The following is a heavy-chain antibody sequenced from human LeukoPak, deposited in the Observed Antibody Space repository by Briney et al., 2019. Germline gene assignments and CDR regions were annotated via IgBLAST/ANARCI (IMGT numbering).Heavy chain of an antibody. CDR3: ARGVFDGSYFAC. CDR2: VNPSGNT. J-gene: IGHJ4*02. Sequence: PSETLSLTCIVSRYSITSAYYWGWIRQPPGKGLEWIGKVNPSGNTNYNPSLKSRVTISVDTSKNQFSLSLSSVTAADTAVYYCARGVFDGSYFACWGQGTLVTVSS. V-gene: IGHV4-38-2*02. D-gene: IGHD1-26*01. CDR1: RYSITSAYY.